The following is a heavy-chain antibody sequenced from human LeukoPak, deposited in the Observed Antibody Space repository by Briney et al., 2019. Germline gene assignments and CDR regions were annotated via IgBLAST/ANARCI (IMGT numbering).Heavy chain of an antibody. CDR1: GGSFSGYY. CDR3: AREVISIVVVPAAITYYYAMDV. D-gene: IGHD2-2*02. Sequence: PSETLSLTCAVYGGSFSGYYWSWIRQPPGEGVEWIGEINHSGSTNYNPSLKSRVTISVDTSKNQFSLKLSSVTAADTAVYYCAREVISIVVVPAAITYYYAMDVWGQGTTVTVSS. J-gene: IGHJ6*02. V-gene: IGHV4-34*01. CDR2: INHSGST.